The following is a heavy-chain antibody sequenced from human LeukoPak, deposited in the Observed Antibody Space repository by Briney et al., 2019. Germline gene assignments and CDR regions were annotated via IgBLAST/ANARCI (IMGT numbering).Heavy chain of an antibody. CDR1: GYTFTSYD. Sequence: ASVKVSCKASGYTFTSYDINWVRQAPGQGLEWMGWINPNSGGTNYAQKFQGRVTMTRDTSISTAYMELSRLRSDDTAVYYCWFAARNDAFDIWGQGTMVTVSS. D-gene: IGHD3-10*01. J-gene: IGHJ3*02. V-gene: IGHV1-2*02. CDR3: WFAARNDAFDI. CDR2: INPNSGGT.